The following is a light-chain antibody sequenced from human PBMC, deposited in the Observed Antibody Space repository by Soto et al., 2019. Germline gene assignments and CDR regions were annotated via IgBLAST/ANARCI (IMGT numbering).Light chain of an antibody. CDR3: QQYKSFWT. Sequence: DIQMTQSPSSLSASFGDRVTITCRSSQTITNWLACYQQKPGKAPRLLIYDASRLESWVPSRLSGSGSGTEFTLTISSLQSEDFATYYCQQYKSFWTFGQGTKVDI. CDR2: DAS. V-gene: IGKV1-5*01. CDR1: QTITNW. J-gene: IGKJ1*01.